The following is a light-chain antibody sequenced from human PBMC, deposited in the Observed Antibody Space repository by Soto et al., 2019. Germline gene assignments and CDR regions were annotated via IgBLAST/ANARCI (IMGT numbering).Light chain of an antibody. J-gene: IGKJ5*01. V-gene: IGKV1-39*01. CDR2: GAS. CDR1: QSISIY. CDR3: QQTYTPPEIT. Sequence: DIQMTQAPSSLSASVGDRVTITCLASQSISIYLNWYQQKPGKAPNLLMYGASYLKSGVPSRFSGSGFGTDFTLTISSLQTEDFAIYYCQQTYTPPEITFGQGTRLEIK.